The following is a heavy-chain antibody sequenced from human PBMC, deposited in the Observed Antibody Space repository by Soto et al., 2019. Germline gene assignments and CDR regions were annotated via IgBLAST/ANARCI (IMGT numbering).Heavy chain of an antibody. D-gene: IGHD2-8*01. CDR1: GFTFSRSD. Sequence: GGSLRLSCSASGFTFSRSDLHWVRQAPGKGLEWVGRVRSKIHNYATSFADSVRGRFTISRNDSDNTVSLEMSGLKSEDTALYYCSRHEEGRRMVFYGMDVWGQGTTGTVSS. CDR3: SRHEEGRRMVFYGMDV. V-gene: IGHV3-73*01. J-gene: IGHJ6*02. CDR2: VRSKIHNYAT.